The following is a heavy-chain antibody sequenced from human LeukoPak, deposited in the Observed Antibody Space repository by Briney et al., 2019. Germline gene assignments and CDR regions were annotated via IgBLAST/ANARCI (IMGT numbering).Heavy chain of an antibody. D-gene: IGHD4-17*01. V-gene: IGHV3-74*01. CDR1: GFTSSSYW. J-gene: IGHJ6*03. Sequence: GGSLRLSCAASGFTSSSYWMHWVRQAPGKGLVWVSRINSDGSSTSYADSVKGRFTISRDNAKNTLYLQMNSLRAEDTAVYYCARGDYEYYYYYYMDVWGKGTTVTVSS. CDR3: ARGDYEYYYYYYMDV. CDR2: INSDGSST.